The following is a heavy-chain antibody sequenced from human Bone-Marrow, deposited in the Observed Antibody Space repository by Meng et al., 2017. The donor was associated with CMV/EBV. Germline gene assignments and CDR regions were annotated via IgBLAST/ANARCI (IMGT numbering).Heavy chain of an antibody. D-gene: IGHD3-10*01. CDR1: GFTFSNAW. CDR2: IKSKTDGGTT. Sequence: GESLKISCAASGFTFSNAWMSWVRQAPGKGLEWVGRIKSKTDGGTTDYAAPVKGRFTISRDDSKNTLYLQMNSLKTEDTAVYYCTTSMVRGVIITGPWGYWGQGTLVTVSS. J-gene: IGHJ4*02. CDR3: TTSMVRGVIITGPWGY. V-gene: IGHV3-15*01.